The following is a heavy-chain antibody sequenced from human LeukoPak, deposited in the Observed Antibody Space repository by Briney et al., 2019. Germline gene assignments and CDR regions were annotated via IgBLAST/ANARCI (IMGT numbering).Heavy chain of an antibody. CDR2: ISGSGGST. Sequence: PGGSLRLSCAASGFTFSSYAMSWVRQVPGKGLEWVSGISGSGGSTYYADSVKGRFSISRDNSKNTVYLQMNSLRAEDTAVYYCAKDLVVVSSNNWSFDLWGQGTLVTVSS. CDR3: AKDLVVVSSNNWSFDL. J-gene: IGHJ4*02. V-gene: IGHV3-23*01. CDR1: GFTFSSYA. D-gene: IGHD1-20*01.